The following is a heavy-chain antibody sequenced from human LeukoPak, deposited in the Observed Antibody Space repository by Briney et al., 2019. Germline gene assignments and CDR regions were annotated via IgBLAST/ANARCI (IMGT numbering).Heavy chain of an antibody. J-gene: IGHJ6*03. CDR1: GGSSSGYY. CDR2: INHSGST. CDR3: ARAVATITSYYNYYMDV. D-gene: IGHD5-12*01. Sequence: SGTLSLTCAVYGGSSSGYYWCWIRRPPGKGLEWIGEINHSGSTNYNPSLKSRVTISVDTSKNQLSLKLSSVTAADTAVYYCARAVATITSYYNYYMDVWGKGTTVTVSS. V-gene: IGHV4-34*01.